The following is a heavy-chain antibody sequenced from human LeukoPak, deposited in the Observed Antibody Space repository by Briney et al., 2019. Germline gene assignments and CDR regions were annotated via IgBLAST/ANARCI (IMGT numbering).Heavy chain of an antibody. CDR3: ARASSGWDY. D-gene: IGHD6-19*01. Sequence: GGSLRLSCAASGFTFSGSGMHWVRQAPGKGLEWVAVISYDGSNKYYADSVKGRFTISRDNSKNTLYLQMNSLRAEDTAVYYCARASSGWDYWGQGTLVTVSS. J-gene: IGHJ4*02. CDR1: GFTFSGSG. CDR2: ISYDGSNK. V-gene: IGHV3-30*19.